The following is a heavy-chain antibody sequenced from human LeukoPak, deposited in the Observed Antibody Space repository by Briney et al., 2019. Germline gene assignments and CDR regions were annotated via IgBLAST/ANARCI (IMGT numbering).Heavy chain of an antibody. CDR1: GFTFSSYE. CDR2: ISSSGSTI. Sequence: GGSLRLSCAASGFTFSSYEMNWVRQAPGKGLEWVSYISSSGSTIYYADSVKGRFTISRDNAKNSLYLQMNSLRAEDTAVYYCAREYYFYHMDGWGEGTTVTISS. J-gene: IGHJ6*03. CDR3: AREYYFYHMDG. V-gene: IGHV3-48*03.